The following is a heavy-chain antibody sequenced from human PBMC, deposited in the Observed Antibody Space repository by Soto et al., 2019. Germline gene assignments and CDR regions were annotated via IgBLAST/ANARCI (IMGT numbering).Heavy chain of an antibody. J-gene: IGHJ2*01. V-gene: IGHV2-5*01. CDR1: GFSLSTSGVG. D-gene: IGHD3-9*01. CDR3: AHTGEGYDILTGYYLAPSGRVVFQPPIFFDL. Sequence: QITLKESGPTLVKPTQTLTLTCTFSGFSLSTSGVGVGWIRQPPGKALEWLALIYWNDDKRYSPSLKSRLTITKDTSKNQVVLTMTNMDPVDTATYYCAHTGEGYDILTGYYLAPSGRVVFQPPIFFDLWGRGTLVTVSS. CDR2: IYWNDDK.